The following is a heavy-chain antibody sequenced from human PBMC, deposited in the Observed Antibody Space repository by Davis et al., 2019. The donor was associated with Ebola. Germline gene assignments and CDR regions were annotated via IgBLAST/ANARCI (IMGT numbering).Heavy chain of an antibody. Sequence: ASSVKVSCKASGGTFSSYAISWVRHPPGHGLEWMGGIIPIFGTANYAQKFQGRVTITADESTSTAYMELRSLRSDDTAVYYCARALMTTVTLYYYYGMDVWGQGTTVTVSS. V-gene: IGHV1-69*13. J-gene: IGHJ6*02. CDR1: GGTFSSYA. CDR3: ARALMTTVTLYYYYGMDV. D-gene: IGHD4-17*01. CDR2: IIPIFGTA.